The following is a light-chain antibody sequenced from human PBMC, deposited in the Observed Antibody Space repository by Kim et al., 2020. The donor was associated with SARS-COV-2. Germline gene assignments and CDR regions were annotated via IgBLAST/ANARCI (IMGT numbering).Light chain of an antibody. CDR1: QSIDNN. V-gene: IGKV3-15*01. Sequence: ETVMTQSPAALSVSPGESATLSCRASQSIDNNVAWYQQKPGQAPRLLIFAASTRATGIPARFSGSGSGTDFTLTISNVQSEDFALYYCQQYNNWPITFGQGTRLEIK. J-gene: IGKJ5*01. CDR3: QQYNNWPIT. CDR2: AAS.